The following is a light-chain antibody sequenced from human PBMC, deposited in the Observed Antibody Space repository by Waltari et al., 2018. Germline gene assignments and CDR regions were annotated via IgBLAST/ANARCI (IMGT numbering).Light chain of an antibody. V-gene: IGKV3-11*01. Sequence: EIVVTQSPGTLSLSPGETATLSCRASHSINEYLAWYQQKPAQAPRLLIYNASKRATGIPARFSGSGSGTEFTLTISSLEPEDSAVYYCQQRSNWPPITFGQGTRLEIK. CDR2: NAS. J-gene: IGKJ5*01. CDR3: QQRSNWPPIT. CDR1: HSINEY.